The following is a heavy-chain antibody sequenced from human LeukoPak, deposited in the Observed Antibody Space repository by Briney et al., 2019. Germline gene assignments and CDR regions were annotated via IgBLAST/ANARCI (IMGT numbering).Heavy chain of an antibody. D-gene: IGHD2-15*01. Sequence: SETLSLTCAVYGGSFSGYYWSWIRQPPGKGLEWIGEINHSGSTNYNPSLKSRVTISVDTSKNQLSLKLSSGTAADTAVYYCARGSDCSGGSCYSGDFRYYFYYYYMEVWGKGTTVTVS. V-gene: IGHV4-34*01. CDR3: ARGSDCSGGSCYSGDFRYYFYYYYMEV. J-gene: IGHJ6*03. CDR2: INHSGST. CDR1: GGSFSGYY.